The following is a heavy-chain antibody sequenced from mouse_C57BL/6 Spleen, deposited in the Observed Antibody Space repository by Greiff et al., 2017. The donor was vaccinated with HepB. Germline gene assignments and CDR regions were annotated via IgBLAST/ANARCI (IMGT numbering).Heavy chain of an antibody. Sequence: VQLQQSGAELVRPGTSVKVSCKASGYAFTNYLIEWVKQRPGQGLEWLGVINPGRSGTNYNEKFKGKATLTADKSSSTAYMQLSSLTSEDSAVYFCARRDYGYLFDYWGQGTTLTVSS. D-gene: IGHD2-2*01. CDR3: ARRDYGYLFDY. V-gene: IGHV1-54*01. CDR1: GYAFTNYL. J-gene: IGHJ2*01. CDR2: INPGRSGT.